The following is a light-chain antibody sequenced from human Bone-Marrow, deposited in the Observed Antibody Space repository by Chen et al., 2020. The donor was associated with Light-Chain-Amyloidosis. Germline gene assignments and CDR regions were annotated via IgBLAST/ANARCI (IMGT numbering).Light chain of an antibody. CDR2: CAS. CDR3: QQDYSTPLT. J-gene: IGKJ4*01. CDR1: QSVLYSSNNKNY. V-gene: IGKV4-1*01. Sequence: DVGMIQSPDSLAVSMGEWATINCKSRQSVLYSSNNKNYLACYQQKTGQPPKLLIYCASTRESGVPDRFSGSGSGKDFTLTISRLQTEDVAVYYGQQDYSTPLTFVVGTKVEIK.